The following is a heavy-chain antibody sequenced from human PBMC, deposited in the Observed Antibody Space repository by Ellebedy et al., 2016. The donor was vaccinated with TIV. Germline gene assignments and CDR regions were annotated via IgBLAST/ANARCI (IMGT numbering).Heavy chain of an antibody. D-gene: IGHD5-12*01. CDR3: ARAPVVATLNYYYYYGMDV. CDR1: GGSFSGYY. V-gene: IGHV4-34*01. CDR2: INHSGST. J-gene: IGHJ6*02. Sequence: GSLRLXCAVYGGSFSGYYWSWIRQPPGKGLEWIGEINHSGSTNYNPSLKSRVTISVDTSKNQFSLKLSSVTAADTAVYYCARAPVVATLNYYYYYGMDVWGQGTTVTVSS.